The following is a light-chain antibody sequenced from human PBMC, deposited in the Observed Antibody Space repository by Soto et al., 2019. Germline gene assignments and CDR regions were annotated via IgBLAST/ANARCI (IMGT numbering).Light chain of an antibody. Sequence: SYELTQSPSVSVAPGQTARITCEEDNIGTKSVHWYQQKSGQAPVLVVYDDNDRPSGIPERFSGSNSGTTATLAISRVEAGDEADYYCQVWDSTSDLVVFGGGTKLTVL. CDR1: NIGTKS. CDR3: QVWDSTSDLVV. J-gene: IGLJ2*01. V-gene: IGLV3-21*02. CDR2: DDN.